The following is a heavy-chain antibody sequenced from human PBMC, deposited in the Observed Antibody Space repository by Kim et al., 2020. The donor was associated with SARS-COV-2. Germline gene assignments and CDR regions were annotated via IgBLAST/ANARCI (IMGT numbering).Heavy chain of an antibody. J-gene: IGHJ4*02. CDR3: ARDGAGSGYDSGGFDY. CDR1: GGTFSSYA. CDR2: IIPIFGTA. V-gene: IGHV1-69*13. Sequence: AVKVSCKASGGTFSSYAISWVRQAPGQGLEWMGGIIPIFGTANYAQKFQGRVTITADESTSTAYMELSSLRSEDTAVYYCARDGAGSGYDSGGFDYWGQGTLVTVSS. D-gene: IGHD5-12*01.